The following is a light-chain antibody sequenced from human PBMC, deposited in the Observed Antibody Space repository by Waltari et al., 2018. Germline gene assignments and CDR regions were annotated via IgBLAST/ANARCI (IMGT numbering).Light chain of an antibody. Sequence: DIQMTQSPSTLSASVGDRVSITCRASQCISIWLAWYQQRSGKAPKLLISKSSSLESGVPSRFSGSGSGTEFTLTITNLHPDDFATYYCQHYDNYPVAFGQGTKLEIK. CDR3: QHYDNYPVA. J-gene: IGKJ2*01. CDR2: KSS. V-gene: IGKV1-5*03. CDR1: QCISIW.